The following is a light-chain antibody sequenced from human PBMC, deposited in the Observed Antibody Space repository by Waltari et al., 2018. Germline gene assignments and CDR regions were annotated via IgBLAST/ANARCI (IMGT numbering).Light chain of an antibody. Sequence: EIVLTQSPATLSLSPAEGATLSCRASQSVGSSLAWYQQKPGQAPRLLISDASNRATGIPARFSGSGSGTDFTLTIITLEPEDFAVYYCQQRSNWPLTFGGGTKVEIK. V-gene: IGKV3-11*01. CDR2: DAS. CDR3: QQRSNWPLT. CDR1: QSVGSS. J-gene: IGKJ4*01.